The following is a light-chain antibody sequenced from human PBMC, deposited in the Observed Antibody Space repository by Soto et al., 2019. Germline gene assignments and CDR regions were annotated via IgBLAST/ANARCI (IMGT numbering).Light chain of an antibody. CDR2: GAS. CDR1: QRVNSSY. Sequence: EIVLTQSPDTLYLSPGEGATLSCRASQRVNSSYLAWYQQKHDQAPRLLISGASDRAAGVPARVSGSGSGTDFTLTISRLEPEDFAFYYCQQYVNSPVTFGQGTRLQIK. V-gene: IGKV3-20*01. J-gene: IGKJ2*01. CDR3: QQYVNSPVT.